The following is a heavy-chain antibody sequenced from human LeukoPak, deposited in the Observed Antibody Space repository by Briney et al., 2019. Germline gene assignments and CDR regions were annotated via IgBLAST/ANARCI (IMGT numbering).Heavy chain of an antibody. V-gene: IGHV4-59*01. D-gene: IGHD3-10*01. J-gene: IGHJ4*02. Sequence: PSETLSLTCTVSGGSISSYYWSWIRQPPGKGLEWIGYIYYTGSTNYNPSLRSRVSISIDTSKNQFSLKLSSVTAADTAVYYCARDLWSLDVWGQGTLVTVSS. CDR2: IYYTGST. CDR3: ARDLWSLDV. CDR1: GGSISSYY.